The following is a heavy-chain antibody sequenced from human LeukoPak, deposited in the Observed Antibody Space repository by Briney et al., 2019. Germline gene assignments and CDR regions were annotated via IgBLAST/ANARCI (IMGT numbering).Heavy chain of an antibody. CDR1: GYSFTSYW. CDR2: IDPSDSYT. D-gene: IGHD4-17*01. V-gene: IGHV5-10-1*01. J-gene: IGHJ4*02. CDR3: ARHKFHYGDYEPFDY. Sequence: GESLKISCKGSGYSFTSYWISWVRQMPGKGLEWMGRIDPSDSYTNYSPSFQGHVTISADKSISTAYLQWSSLKASDTAMYYCARHKFHYGDYEPFDYWSQGTLVTVSS.